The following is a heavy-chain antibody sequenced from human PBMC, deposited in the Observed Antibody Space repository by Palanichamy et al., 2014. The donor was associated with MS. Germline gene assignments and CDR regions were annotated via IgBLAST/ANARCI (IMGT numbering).Heavy chain of an antibody. CDR2: ISVGSGGNT. CDR3: VKDGSCSDGTCGIDAFDF. Sequence: EVHLLESGGDLVQPGGSLRLSCAASGFTFSFYAMSWVRQAPGKGLEWVSVISVGSGGNTYYGDSVKGRFTISRDNSQNTLYLQMNSLRAEDTAVYYCVKDGSCSDGTCGIDAFDFWGQGTMVTVSS. J-gene: IGHJ3*01. V-gene: IGHV3-23*01. D-gene: IGHD2-15*01. CDR1: GFTFSFYA.